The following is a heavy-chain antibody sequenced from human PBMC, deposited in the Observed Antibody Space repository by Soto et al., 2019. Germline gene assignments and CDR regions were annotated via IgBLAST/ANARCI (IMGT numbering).Heavy chain of an antibody. CDR1: GFTVSSNY. CDR2: IYSGGST. V-gene: IGHV3-53*04. CDR3: ARLWFGELAFDY. D-gene: IGHD3-10*01. J-gene: IGHJ4*02. Sequence: GGFLRLSCAASGFTVSSNYMSWVRQAPGKGLEWVSVIYSGGSTYYGDSVKGRFTISRHNSKNTLYLQMNSLRPEDTAVYYCARLWFGELAFDYWGQGTLVTVSS.